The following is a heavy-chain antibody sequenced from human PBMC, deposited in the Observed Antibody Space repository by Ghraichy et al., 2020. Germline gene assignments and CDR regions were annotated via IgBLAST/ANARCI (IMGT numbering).Heavy chain of an antibody. Sequence: GGSLRLSCAASGFTFSSYGMHWVRQAPGKGLEWVAVIWYDGSNKYYADSVKGRFTISRDNSKNTLYLQMNSLRAEDTAVYYCAKGGDPAVYYFDYWGQGNLVTVSS. CDR1: GFTFSSYG. V-gene: IGHV3-33*06. CDR3: AKGGDPAVYYFDY. CDR2: IWYDGSNK. J-gene: IGHJ4*02. D-gene: IGHD3-10*01.